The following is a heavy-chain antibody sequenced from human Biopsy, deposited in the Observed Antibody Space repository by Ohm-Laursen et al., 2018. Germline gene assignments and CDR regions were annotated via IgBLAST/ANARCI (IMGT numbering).Heavy chain of an antibody. CDR2: LIPILRTP. CDR3: AREAIGYQLPCDD. Sequence: ASVKVSCQAPPGPFNSYGLLWVRQAPGQGLAWLGRLIPILRTPASAPPFLGRVTLTADSPTSTVDLELTSLTSDDPAVYFCAREAIGYQLPCDDWGQGTLVTVSS. CDR1: PGPFNSYG. D-gene: IGHD2-2*01. V-gene: IGHV1-69*10. J-gene: IGHJ4*02.